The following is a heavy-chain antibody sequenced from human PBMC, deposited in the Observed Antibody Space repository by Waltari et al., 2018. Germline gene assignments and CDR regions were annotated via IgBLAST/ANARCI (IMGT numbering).Heavy chain of an antibody. J-gene: IGHJ3*02. D-gene: IGHD3-3*01. Sequence: EVQLLESGGGLVQPGGSLRLSCAASGFTFSSYAMSWVRQAPGKGLEWVSAISGSGGSTYYADSVKGRFTISRDNSKNTLYLQMNSLRAEDTAVYYCAKDLLAIFGVAFDAFDIWGQGTMVTVSS. CDR1: GFTFSSYA. V-gene: IGHV3-23*01. CDR3: AKDLLAIFGVAFDAFDI. CDR2: ISGSGGST.